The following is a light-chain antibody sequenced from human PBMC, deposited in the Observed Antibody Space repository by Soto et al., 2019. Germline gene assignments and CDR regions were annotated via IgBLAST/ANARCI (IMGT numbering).Light chain of an antibody. J-gene: IGLJ2*01. V-gene: IGLV1-44*01. Sequence: QSVLTQPPSASGNPGQRVTISCSGSNSNIGGNTVTWYQQLPGTAPKLLIYSNNQRPSGVPDRFSGSKSGTSASLAISGLQSEDEADYHCTACDDSRIGVVFGGGTKVTVL. CDR3: TACDDSRIGVV. CDR1: NSNIGGNT. CDR2: SNN.